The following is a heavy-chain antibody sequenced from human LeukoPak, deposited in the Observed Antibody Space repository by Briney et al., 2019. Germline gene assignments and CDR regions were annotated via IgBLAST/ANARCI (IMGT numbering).Heavy chain of an antibody. CDR2: ISGSGGST. V-gene: IGHV3-23*01. CDR1: GFTFSSYA. CDR3: AKDWADYDFWSGYHTTGAFDI. D-gene: IGHD3-3*01. Sequence: GGSLRLSCAASGFTFSSYAMSWVRQAPGKGLEWVPAISGSGGSTYYADSVKGRFTISRDNSKNTLYLQMNSLRAEDTAVYYCAKDWADYDFWSGYHTTGAFDIWGQGTMVTVSS. J-gene: IGHJ3*02.